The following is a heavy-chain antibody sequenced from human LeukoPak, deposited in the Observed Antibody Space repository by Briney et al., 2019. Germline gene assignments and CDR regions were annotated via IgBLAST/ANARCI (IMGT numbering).Heavy chain of an antibody. Sequence: PGGSLRLSCAASGFTFSSYAMHWVRQAPGKGLERVAVISYDGSNKYYADSVKGRFTISRDNSKNTLYLQMNSLRAEDTAVYYCARDPFHSSGSLDYWGQGTLVTVSS. CDR2: ISYDGSNK. CDR3: ARDPFHSSGSLDY. D-gene: IGHD6-19*01. V-gene: IGHV3-30-3*01. J-gene: IGHJ4*02. CDR1: GFTFSSYA.